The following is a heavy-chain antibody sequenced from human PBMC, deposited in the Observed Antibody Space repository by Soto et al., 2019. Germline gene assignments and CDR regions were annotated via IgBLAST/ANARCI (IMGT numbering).Heavy chain of an antibody. V-gene: IGHV4-30-4*01. CDR1: GGSRSSGDHY. D-gene: IGHD3-9*01. Sequence: SETLSLTCPVSGGSRSSGDHYWSWIRQLPGKGLEWIGYIFYSGSTNYNPSLKSRVTISVDTSKNQFSLKLSSVTAADTAVYYCARRNLRYFDLWGQGTLVTVSS. CDR2: IFYSGST. J-gene: IGHJ4*02. CDR3: ARRNLRYFDL.